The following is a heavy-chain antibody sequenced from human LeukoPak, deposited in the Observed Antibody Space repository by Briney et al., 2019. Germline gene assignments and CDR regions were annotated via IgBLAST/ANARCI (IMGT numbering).Heavy chain of an antibody. J-gene: IGHJ6*03. CDR2: IYYSGST. V-gene: IGHV4-59*08. CDR1: GGSISSYY. CDR3: ARHYSYYYMDV. Sequence: SETLSLTCTVSGGSISSYYWSWIRQPPGEGLEWIGYIYYSGSTNYNPSLKSRVTMSVDTSNNQFPLKLSSVTAADTAVYYCARHYSYYYMDVWGKGTTVTVSS. D-gene: IGHD2-21*01.